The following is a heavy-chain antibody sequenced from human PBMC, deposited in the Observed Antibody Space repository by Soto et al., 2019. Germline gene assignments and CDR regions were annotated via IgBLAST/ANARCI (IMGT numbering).Heavy chain of an antibody. CDR1: GYSFAGYW. V-gene: IGHV5-51*01. CDR3: ARHKGDYGMDV. D-gene: IGHD3-10*01. CDR2: IYPDDSET. Sequence: PGESLKISCKGSGYSFAGYWITWVRQMPGKGLEWMGIIYPDDSETRYSPSFQGQVTISADKSNNTAYLQWSSLKASDTAMYYCARHKGDYGMDVWGQGTTVTVS. J-gene: IGHJ6*02.